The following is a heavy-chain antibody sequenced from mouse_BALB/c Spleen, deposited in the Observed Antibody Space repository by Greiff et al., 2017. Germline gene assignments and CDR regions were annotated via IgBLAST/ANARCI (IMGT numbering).Heavy chain of an antibody. J-gene: IGHJ3*01. CDR2: IFPGTGTT. CDR3: ARSGDYTWFAY. V-gene: IGHV1S132*01. CDR1: GYTFTSYW. Sequence: VQLQQSGAELVKPGASVKLSCKTSGYTFTSYWIQWVKQRPGQGLGWIGEIFPGTGTTYYNEKVKGKATLTIDTSSSTAYMQLSSLTSEDSAVYCCARSGDYTWFAYWGQGTLVTVSA. D-gene: IGHD2-4*01.